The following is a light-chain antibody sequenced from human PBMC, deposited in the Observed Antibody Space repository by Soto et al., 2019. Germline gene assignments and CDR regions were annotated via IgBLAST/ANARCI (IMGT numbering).Light chain of an antibody. J-gene: IGLJ2*01. CDR2: NVN. Sequence: QSALAQPASLSGSPGQSLTISCTGTSSDVGGYNYVSWYHQRPGKVPKLIIYNVNNRPSGVSSCFSGSKSGNTASLTISGLQPEHEGDDYCPSYMLGSTVIFGGGTKLTVL. V-gene: IGLV2-14*03. CDR1: SSDVGGYNY. CDR3: PSYMLGSTVI.